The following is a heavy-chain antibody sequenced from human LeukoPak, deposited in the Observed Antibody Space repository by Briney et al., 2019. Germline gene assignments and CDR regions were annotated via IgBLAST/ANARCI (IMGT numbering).Heavy chain of an antibody. D-gene: IGHD3-22*01. Sequence: ASVKVSCKASGYTFTSYGISWVRQAPGQGLEWMGWISAYNGNTNYAQKLQGRVTMTTDTSTSTAYMELRSLRSDDTAVYYCASAYYDSSGYYGYAFDIWGQGTMVTVSS. CDR2: ISAYNGNT. J-gene: IGHJ3*02. CDR3: ASAYYDSSGYYGYAFDI. CDR1: GYTFTSYG. V-gene: IGHV1-18*01.